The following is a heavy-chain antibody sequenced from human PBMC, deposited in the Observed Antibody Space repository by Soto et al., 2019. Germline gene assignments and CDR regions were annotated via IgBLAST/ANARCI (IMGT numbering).Heavy chain of an antibody. CDR2: INPSGGST. V-gene: IGHV1-46*03. J-gene: IGHJ4*02. Sequence: GAPVKVSCKASGYTFTSYYMHWARQAPGQGLEWMGIINPSGGSTSYAQKFQGRVTMTRDTSTSTVYMELSSLRSEDTAVYYCARGTTMVRRAPRWFFDYRGQGTLVTVSS. CDR3: ARGTTMVRRAPRWFFDY. D-gene: IGHD3-10*01. CDR1: GYTFTSYY.